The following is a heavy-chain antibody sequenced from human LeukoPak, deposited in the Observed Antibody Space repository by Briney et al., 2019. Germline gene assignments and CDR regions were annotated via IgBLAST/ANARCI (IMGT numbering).Heavy chain of an antibody. J-gene: IGHJ4*02. CDR3: ARDRPNYYGSDGHYYRRDGDY. CDR2: ISGSGGST. D-gene: IGHD3-22*01. CDR1: GFTFSSYA. Sequence: GGSLRLSCAASGFTFSSYAMSWVRQAPGKGLEWVSAISGSGGSTYYADSVKGRFTISRDNSKNTLYLQMHSLRAEDTAVYYCARDRPNYYGSDGHYYRRDGDYWGRGTLVSVSS. V-gene: IGHV3-23*01.